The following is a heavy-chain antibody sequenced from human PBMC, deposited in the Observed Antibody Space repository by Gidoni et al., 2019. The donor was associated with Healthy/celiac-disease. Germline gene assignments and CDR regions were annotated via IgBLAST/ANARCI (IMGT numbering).Heavy chain of an antibody. CDR1: GFTFSSYG. J-gene: IGHJ4*02. D-gene: IGHD5-12*01. Sequence: QVQLVESGGGVVQPGRSLRRSCAASGFTFSSYGMHWVRQAPGKGLAWLAVIWYYGSNKYYAESVKGRFTISRDNSKNTLYLQMNSLRAEDTAVYYCARDCPEWLRPNFDYWGQGTLVTVSS. CDR2: IWYYGSNK. CDR3: ARDCPEWLRPNFDY. V-gene: IGHV3-33*01.